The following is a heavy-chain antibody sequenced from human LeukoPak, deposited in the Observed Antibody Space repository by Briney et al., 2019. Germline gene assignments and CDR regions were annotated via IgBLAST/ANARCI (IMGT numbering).Heavy chain of an antibody. V-gene: IGHV3-23*01. J-gene: IGHJ5*02. CDR3: AKRLQGYSSSWFDP. Sequence: GGSLTLSCAASGFIFSSYAMSWVRQAPEKGRECVSGINGSGGSTYYAWSVKGRVTISRDNSKNTLYLQMNSQSAADTAVYYCAKRLQGYSSSWFDPWGQGTLVTVSS. CDR1: GFIFSSYA. D-gene: IGHD4-11*01. CDR2: INGSGGST.